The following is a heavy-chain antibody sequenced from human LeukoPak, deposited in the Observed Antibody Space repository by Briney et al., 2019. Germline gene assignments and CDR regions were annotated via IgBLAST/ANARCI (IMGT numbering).Heavy chain of an antibody. CDR2: INPSGGST. D-gene: IGHD6-13*01. Sequence: ASVKVSCKVSGGTFSSYTIIWVRQAPGQGLEWMGIINPSGGSTSYAQKFQGRVTMTRDTSTSTVYMELSSLRSEDTAVYYCARDHEGSSWYSSFFDYWGQGTLVTVSS. CDR1: GGTFSSYT. V-gene: IGHV1-46*01. CDR3: ARDHEGSSWYSSFFDY. J-gene: IGHJ4*02.